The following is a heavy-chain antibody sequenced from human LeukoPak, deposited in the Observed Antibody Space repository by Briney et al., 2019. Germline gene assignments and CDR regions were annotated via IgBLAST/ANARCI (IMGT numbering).Heavy chain of an antibody. Sequence: GGSLRLSCEASGFTFRSFWMSWVRQAPGKGLEWVANIREDGIEKRYEDSVKGRVTISRDNAKNSLYLQMNSLRVEDTAVYYCARDPRTVRIWGQGTLVTVSS. CDR2: IREDGIEK. CDR1: GFTFRSFW. J-gene: IGHJ4*02. V-gene: IGHV3-7*01. D-gene: IGHD1-1*01. CDR3: ARDPRTVRI.